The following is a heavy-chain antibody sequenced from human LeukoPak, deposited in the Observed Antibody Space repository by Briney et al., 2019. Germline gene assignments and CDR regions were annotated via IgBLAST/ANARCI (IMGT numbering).Heavy chain of an antibody. CDR1: GYTFTGYY. D-gene: IGHD6-13*01. CDR3: ASGGIAEFVDLIKFDY. CDR2: TNPNSSGT. Sequence: ASVKVSCKPSGYTFTGYYMHWVRQAPGQGLEWMGWTNPNSSGTNYAQKFQGRVTMTTDASTSTAYMELRSLRSDDAAVYYCASGGIAEFVDLIKFDYWGQGTLVTVSS. J-gene: IGHJ4*02. V-gene: IGHV1-2*02.